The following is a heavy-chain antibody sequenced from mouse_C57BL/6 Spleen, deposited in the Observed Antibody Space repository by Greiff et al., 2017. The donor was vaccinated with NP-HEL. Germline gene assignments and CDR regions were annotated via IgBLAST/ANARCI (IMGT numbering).Heavy chain of an antibody. Sequence: VQLVESGAELVRPGTSVKVSCKASGYAFTNYLIEWVKQRPGQGLEWIGVINPGSGGTNYNEKFKGKATLTADKSSSTAYMQLSSLTSEDSAVYFCARRGGYYVWFAYWGQGTLVTVSA. J-gene: IGHJ3*01. CDR2: INPGSGGT. D-gene: IGHD2-3*01. CDR1: GYAFTNYL. V-gene: IGHV1-54*01. CDR3: ARRGGYYVWFAY.